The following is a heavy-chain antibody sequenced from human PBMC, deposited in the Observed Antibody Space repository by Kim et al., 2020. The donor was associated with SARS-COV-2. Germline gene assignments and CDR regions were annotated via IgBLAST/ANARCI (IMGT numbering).Heavy chain of an antibody. J-gene: IGHJ4*02. Sequence: GGSLRLSCAASGFTFSSHAMSWVRQAPGKGLEWVAGLSDSGTSTYYADSVKGRFTVSRDNSNNTLYLQMSSLRADDTAIYYCASQWELLFSFDYWGQGTLVTVFS. D-gene: IGHD1-26*01. CDR1: GFTFSSHA. CDR2: LSDSGTST. CDR3: ASQWELLFSFDY. V-gene: IGHV3-23*01.